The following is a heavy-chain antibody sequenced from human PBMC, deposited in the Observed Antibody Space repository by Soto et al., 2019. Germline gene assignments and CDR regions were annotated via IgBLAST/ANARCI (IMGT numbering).Heavy chain of an antibody. CDR1: GYTFTSYG. CDR3: ARDVDFWSGYSLVGMGNYYYGMDV. D-gene: IGHD3-3*01. J-gene: IGHJ6*02. V-gene: IGHV1-18*01. CDR2: ISAYNGNT. Sequence: ASVKVSCKASGYTFTSYGISWVRQAPGQGLEWMGWISAYNGNTNYAQKLQGRVTMTTDTSTSTAYMELRSLRPDDTAVDYCARDVDFWSGYSLVGMGNYYYGMDVWGQGTTVTVSS.